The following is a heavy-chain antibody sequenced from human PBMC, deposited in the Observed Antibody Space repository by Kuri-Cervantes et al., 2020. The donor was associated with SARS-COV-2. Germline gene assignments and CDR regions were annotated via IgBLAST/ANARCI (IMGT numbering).Heavy chain of an antibody. CDR3: ARGNYYDSSGYFYYYGMDV. J-gene: IGHJ6*02. D-gene: IGHD3-22*01. Sequence: GESLKISCTASGFTFSDHYMDWVRQAPGKGLEWVGRTRNKANSYTTEYPASVKGRFTISRDDSKNSLYLQMNSLKTEDTAVYHCARGNYYDSSGYFYYYGMDVWGQGTTVTVSS. V-gene: IGHV3-72*01. CDR2: TRNKANSYTT. CDR1: GFTFSDHY.